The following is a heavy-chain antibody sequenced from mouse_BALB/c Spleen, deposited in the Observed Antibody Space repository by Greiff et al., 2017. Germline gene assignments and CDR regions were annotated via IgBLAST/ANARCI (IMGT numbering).Heavy chain of an antibody. D-gene: IGHD2-10*02. Sequence: VQLVESGPGLVAPSQSLSITCTVSGFSLTSYGVHWVRQPPGKGLEWLGVIWAGGSTNYNSALMSRLSISKDNSKSQVFLKMNSLQTDDTAMYYCARDKYGNYEAMDYWGQGTSVTVSS. V-gene: IGHV2-9*02. CDR2: IWAGGST. CDR1: GFSLTSYG. CDR3: ARDKYGNYEAMDY. J-gene: IGHJ4*01.